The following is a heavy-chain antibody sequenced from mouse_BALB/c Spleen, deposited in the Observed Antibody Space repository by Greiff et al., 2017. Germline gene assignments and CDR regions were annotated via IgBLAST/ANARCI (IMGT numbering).Heavy chain of an antibody. CDR3: ARRGYYGSTWFAY. Sequence: EVQLKESGAELVKPGASVKLSCTASGFNIKDTYMHWVKQRPEQGLEWIGRIDPANGNTKYDPKFQGKATITADTSSNTAYLQLSSLTSEDTAVYYCARRGYYGSTWFAYWGQGTLVTVSA. D-gene: IGHD1-1*01. CDR1: GFNIKDTY. V-gene: IGHV14-3*02. CDR2: IDPANGNT. J-gene: IGHJ3*01.